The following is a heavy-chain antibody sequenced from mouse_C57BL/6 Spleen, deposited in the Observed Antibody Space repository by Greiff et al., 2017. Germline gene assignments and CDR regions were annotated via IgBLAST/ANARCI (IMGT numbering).Heavy chain of an antibody. CDR2: FHPYNDDT. CDR3: SRPYGSSPWFAY. V-gene: IGHV1-47*01. Sequence: VKLMESGAELVKPGASVKMSCKASGYTFTTYPIEWMKQNHGKSLEWIGNFHPYNDDTKYNEKFKGKATLTVEKSSSTVYLELSRLTSDDSAVYYCSRPYGSSPWFAYWGQGTLVTVSA. CDR1: GYTFTTYP. J-gene: IGHJ3*01. D-gene: IGHD1-1*01.